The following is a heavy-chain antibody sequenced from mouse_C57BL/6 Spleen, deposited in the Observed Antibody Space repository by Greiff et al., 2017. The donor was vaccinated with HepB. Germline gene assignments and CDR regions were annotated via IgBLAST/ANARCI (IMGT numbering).Heavy chain of an antibody. Sequence: EVHLQQSGPELVKPGASVKISCKASGYTFTDYYMNWVKQSHGKSLEWIGDINPNNGGTSYNQKFKGKATLTVDKSSSTAYMELRSLTSEDSAVYYCARSYPYYAMDYWGQGTSVTVSS. CDR3: ARSYPYYAMDY. CDR2: INPNNGGT. CDR1: GYTFTDYY. V-gene: IGHV1-26*01. J-gene: IGHJ4*01.